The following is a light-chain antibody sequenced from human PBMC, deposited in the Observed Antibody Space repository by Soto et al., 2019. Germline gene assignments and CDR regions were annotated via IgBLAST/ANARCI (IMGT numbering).Light chain of an antibody. J-gene: IGKJ2*01. CDR1: ESVSSP. CDR3: QQYKNWPPRDT. Sequence: EIEMTQSPATLSVSPGERATISCRASESVSSPLAWYQQKPGRAPRLLIYAASTRATGVQARFSGSGSGTEFTLPISSLQSEDFAVYYCQQYKNWPPRDTFGQGTKLEIK. CDR2: AAS. V-gene: IGKV3-15*01.